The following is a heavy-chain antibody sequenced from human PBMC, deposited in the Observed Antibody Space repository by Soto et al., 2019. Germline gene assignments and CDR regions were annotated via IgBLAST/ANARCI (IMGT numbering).Heavy chain of an antibody. Sequence: EVQLVESGGGLVQPGGSLRLSCAASGFTFSTYSMNWVRQAPGKGLEWLSYIDSSSSTMYYADSVKGRFTISRDNAKNSLYLQMNSLRDEDTAVYYCARRYYDSRGYFDDAFDIWGQGTMITVSS. D-gene: IGHD3-22*01. V-gene: IGHV3-48*02. J-gene: IGHJ3*02. CDR1: GFTFSTYS. CDR2: IDSSSSTM. CDR3: ARRYYDSRGYFDDAFDI.